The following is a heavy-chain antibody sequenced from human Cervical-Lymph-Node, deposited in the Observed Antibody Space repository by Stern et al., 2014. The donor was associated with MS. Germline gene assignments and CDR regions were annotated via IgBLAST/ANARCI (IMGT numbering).Heavy chain of an antibody. CDR2: ISTDTGGA. CDR1: GYSFTAYF. Sequence: DQLVESGAEVKKPGSSVKVSCKASGYSFTAYFIHWVRQDPGQGLEWMGWISTDTGGANYAQRFQGRVTMTRDTSISTTYMELSRLRSDDTAVYYCARDRGSHSDYWGQGTLVTVSS. D-gene: IGHD1-26*01. CDR3: ARDRGSHSDY. V-gene: IGHV1-2*02. J-gene: IGHJ4*02.